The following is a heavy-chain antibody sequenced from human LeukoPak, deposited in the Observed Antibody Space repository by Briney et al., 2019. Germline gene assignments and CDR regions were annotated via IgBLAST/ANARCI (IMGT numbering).Heavy chain of an antibody. V-gene: IGHV3-30*18. J-gene: IGHJ5*02. Sequence: RLGGSLRLSCAVSGFTISSHGMHWVRQAPGKGLEWVAMISYNGNSKYYGDSVEGRFTISRDNSKDTLYLEMDSLRTEDTAVYYCAKDWGSSGWYNYFDPWGQGTLVTVSS. D-gene: IGHD6-19*01. CDR2: ISYNGNSK. CDR1: GFTISSHG. CDR3: AKDWGSSGWYNYFDP.